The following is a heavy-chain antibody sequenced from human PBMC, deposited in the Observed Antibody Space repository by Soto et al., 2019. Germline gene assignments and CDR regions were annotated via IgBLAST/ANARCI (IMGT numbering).Heavy chain of an antibody. CDR3: ARPDSTGYYDY. D-gene: IGHD3-22*01. CDR1: GYSFTNHW. Sequence: PGESLKISCKGSGYSFTNHWIAWVRQVPGKGLEWMAIVFPADSDTRYSPSFQGQVTVSADKSISTAYLQWSSLQASDSAIYYCARPDSTGYYDYWGQGTPVTVSS. J-gene: IGHJ4*02. V-gene: IGHV5-51*01. CDR2: VFPADSDT.